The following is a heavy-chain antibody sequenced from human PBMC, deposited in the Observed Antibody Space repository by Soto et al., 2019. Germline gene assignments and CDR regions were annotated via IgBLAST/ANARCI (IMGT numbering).Heavy chain of an antibody. CDR2: IDPSDSYT. V-gene: IGHV5-10-1*01. CDR3: ARDRSSSSWYDYGMDV. D-gene: IGHD6-13*01. CDR1: GYSFTTHW. Sequence: GESLKISCKGYGYSFTTHWIRWVRKMPGKGLMWMGRIDPSDSYTNYSPSFQGHVTISANKSISTAYLQWSSLKASDTAMYYCARDRSSSSWYDYGMDVWGQGTTVTVSS. J-gene: IGHJ6*02.